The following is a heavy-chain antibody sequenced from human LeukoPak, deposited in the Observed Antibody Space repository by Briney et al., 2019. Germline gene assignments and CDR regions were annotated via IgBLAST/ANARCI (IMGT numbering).Heavy chain of an antibody. V-gene: IGHV3-21*01. CDR1: GFTFSSYS. CDR2: ISSSSSYI. J-gene: IGHJ4*02. D-gene: IGHD3-22*01. CDR3: ARYYDSSGYYRASVY. Sequence: GGSLRLSCAASGFTFSSYSMNWVCQAPGKGLEWVSSISSSSSYIYYADSVKGRFTISRDNAKNSLYLQMNSLRAEDTAVYYCARYYDSSGYYRASVYWGQGTLVTVSS.